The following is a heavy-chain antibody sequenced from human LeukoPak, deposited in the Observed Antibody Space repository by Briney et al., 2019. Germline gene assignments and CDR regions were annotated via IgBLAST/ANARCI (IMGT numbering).Heavy chain of an antibody. Sequence: GGSLRLSCAASGFTFNSYAMHWVRQAPGKGLDWVSGIFGICGSGNSDDNVKGRFTISRDNSKNTVYLQMNSLTAEDTAVYYCAKTTTGYSSSRYPEWHVDYWGQGALVTVSS. CDR2: IFGICGSG. D-gene: IGHD6-13*01. J-gene: IGHJ4*02. CDR1: GFTFNSYA. V-gene: IGHV3-23*01. CDR3: AKTTTGYSSSRYPEWHVDY.